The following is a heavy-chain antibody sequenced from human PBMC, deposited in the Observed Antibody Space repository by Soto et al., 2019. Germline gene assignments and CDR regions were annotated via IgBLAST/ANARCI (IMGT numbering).Heavy chain of an antibody. CDR2: IDVGSGNA. V-gene: IGHV1-58*01. J-gene: IGHJ4*02. Sequence: EASVKVSCKTSGFTFSTSAVHWVRQARGHRLQWIGWIDVGSGNANYAQMLQERVTITADESTSTAYMELSSLRSEDTAVYYCARAWGYSGYDYGGLDYWGQGTLVTVSS. CDR1: GFTFSTSA. CDR3: ARAWGYSGYDYGGLDY. D-gene: IGHD5-12*01.